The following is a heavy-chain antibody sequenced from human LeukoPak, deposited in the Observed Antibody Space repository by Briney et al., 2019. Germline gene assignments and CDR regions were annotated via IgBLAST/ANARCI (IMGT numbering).Heavy chain of an antibody. CDR1: GGSISSYY. CDR3: ARAGTLQSTPSAFDI. Sequence: PSETLSLPCTVSGGSISSYYWIWIRQPPGKGLEWVGYIYYRGSTSYNPSLRSRVTISVDTSKNQVSLKLYSVTAADTAVYYCARAGTLQSTPSAFDIWGQGTMVTVSS. D-gene: IGHD5-24*01. J-gene: IGHJ3*02. CDR2: IYYRGST. V-gene: IGHV4-59*01.